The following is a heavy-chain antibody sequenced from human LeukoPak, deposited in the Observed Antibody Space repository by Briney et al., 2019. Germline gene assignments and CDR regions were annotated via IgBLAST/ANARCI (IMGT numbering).Heavy chain of an antibody. D-gene: IGHD6-19*01. Sequence: PSETLSLTCTVSGGSISSSSYYWGWIRQPPGKGLEWIGSIYYSGSTYYNPSLKSRVTISVDTSKNQFSLKLSSVTAADTAVYYCARDVYSSGWYAEDYWGQGTLVTVSS. CDR1: GGSISSSSYY. CDR2: IYYSGST. J-gene: IGHJ4*02. CDR3: ARDVYSSGWYAEDY. V-gene: IGHV4-39*01.